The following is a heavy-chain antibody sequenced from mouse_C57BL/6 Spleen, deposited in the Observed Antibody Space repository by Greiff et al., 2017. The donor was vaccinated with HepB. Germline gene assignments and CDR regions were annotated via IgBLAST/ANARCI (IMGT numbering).Heavy chain of an antibody. D-gene: IGHD4-1*01. V-gene: IGHV5-4*01. CDR3: ARDQGNWDAMDY. Sequence: EVQLVESGGGLVKPGGSLKLSCAASGFTFSSYAMSWVRQTPEKRLEWVATISDGGSYTYYPDNVKGRFTISRDNAKNNLYLQMSHLKSEDTAMYYCARDQGNWDAMDYWGQGTSVTVSS. CDR2: ISDGGSYT. CDR1: GFTFSSYA. J-gene: IGHJ4*01.